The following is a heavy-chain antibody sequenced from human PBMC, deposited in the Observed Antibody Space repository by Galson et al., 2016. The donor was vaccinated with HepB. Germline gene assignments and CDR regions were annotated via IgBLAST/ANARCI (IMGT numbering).Heavy chain of an antibody. CDR3: ARAWGRGRYYYRSGNLNLVGGLDV. D-gene: IGHD3-10*01. Sequence: CAISGDSVSSNNAAWNWIRQSPSRGLEWLGRTYYRSKWYNDYAVSVKSRITVNPDTSKNQFSLHLNSVTPEDTAVYYCARAWGRGRYYYRSGNLNLVGGLDVWGQGTTVSVSS. J-gene: IGHJ6*02. V-gene: IGHV6-1*01. CDR1: GDSVSSNNAA. CDR2: TYYRSKWYN.